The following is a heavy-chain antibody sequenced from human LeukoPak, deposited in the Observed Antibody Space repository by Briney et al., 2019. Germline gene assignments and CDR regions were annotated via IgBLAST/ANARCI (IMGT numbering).Heavy chain of an antibody. Sequence: SPSETLSLTCTVSGASITNCYWSWVRQPPGKGLEWIGDINYSGSKNYNPSLKSRVTISVDMSKNQFSLKLSSVAAAGAAVYYCAGVTVTYFDYWGQGTVVTVSS. CDR2: INYSGSK. CDR3: AGVTVTYFDY. J-gene: IGHJ4*02. D-gene: IGHD4-17*01. CDR1: GASITNCY. V-gene: IGHV4-59*08.